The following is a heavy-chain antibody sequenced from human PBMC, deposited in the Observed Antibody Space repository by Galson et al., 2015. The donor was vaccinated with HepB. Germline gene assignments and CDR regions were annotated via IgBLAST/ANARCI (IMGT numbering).Heavy chain of an antibody. J-gene: IGHJ6*02. Sequence: SLTCAVYGGSVSGYYWSWIRQPPGKGLEWIGEINHSGSTNYNPSLKSRVTISVDTSKNQFSLKLSSVTAADTAVYYCARLGFRNYDILTGYYSPPGGSYGMDVWGQGTTVTVSS. CDR1: GGSVSGYY. V-gene: IGHV4-34*01. CDR3: ARLGFRNYDILTGYYSPPGGSYGMDV. CDR2: INHSGST. D-gene: IGHD3-9*01.